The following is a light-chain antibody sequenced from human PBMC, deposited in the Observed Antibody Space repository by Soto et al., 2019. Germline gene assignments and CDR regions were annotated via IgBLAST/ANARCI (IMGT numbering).Light chain of an antibody. CDR1: QSVSSNY. J-gene: IGKJ5*01. CDR2: GTS. CDR3: QQSGST. Sequence: IVLTQSPGTLSLSPGERATLSCRASQSVSSNYLAWYQQRPGQAPRVLIYGTSTRATGIPDRFSGSGSGTDFTPTISRLEPEDFAVYYCQQSGSTFGQGTRLEIK. V-gene: IGKV3-20*01.